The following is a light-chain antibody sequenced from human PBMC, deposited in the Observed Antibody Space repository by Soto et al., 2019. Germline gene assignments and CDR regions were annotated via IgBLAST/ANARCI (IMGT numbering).Light chain of an antibody. CDR1: QSISSY. CDR2: AAS. J-gene: IGKJ3*01. V-gene: IGKV1-39*01. CDR3: QQSYSTPFT. Sequence: DIQMTQSPSSLSASVGDRVTITCRASQSISSYLNWYQQKPGKAPKLLIYAASSVQSGDPSRFSGSGSGTDFTLTISSLQPEDFATYYCQQSYSTPFTFGPGTKVDIK.